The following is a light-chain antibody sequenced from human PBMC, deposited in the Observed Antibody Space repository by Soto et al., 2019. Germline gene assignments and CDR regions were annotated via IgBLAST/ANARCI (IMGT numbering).Light chain of an antibody. V-gene: IGKV2-28*01. CDR3: QQRRIWHLN. CDR1: QSLLHTNGHNY. CDR2: LGS. Sequence: IVMTQSPLSLPVTLGESASISCRSSQSLLHTNGHNYLDWYLQKPGQSPQLLIYLGSNRASGVTDRFSGSGSATDFTLKISRVEAEDFAVYYCQQRRIWHLNFGGGTKADI. J-gene: IGKJ4*01.